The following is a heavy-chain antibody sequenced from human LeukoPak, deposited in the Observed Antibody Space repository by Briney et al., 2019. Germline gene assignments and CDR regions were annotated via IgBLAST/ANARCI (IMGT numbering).Heavy chain of an antibody. CDR1: GFTFSSHW. CDR2: IKQDGSEK. V-gene: IGHV3-7*04. Sequence: GRSLRLSCAASGFTFSSHWMSWVRQAPGKGLERVANIKQDGSEKYYVDSVKGRFAISRDNAKNSLYLQMNSLRAEDTAVYYCARGTLRFFARWGQGTLVTVSS. D-gene: IGHD3-16*01. CDR3: ARGTLRFFAR. J-gene: IGHJ5*02.